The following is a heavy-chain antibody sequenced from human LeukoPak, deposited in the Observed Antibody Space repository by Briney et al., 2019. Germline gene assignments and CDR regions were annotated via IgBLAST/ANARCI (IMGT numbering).Heavy chain of an antibody. CDR2: IKQDGSEK. D-gene: IGHD2-2*02. CDR1: GFTFSRYW. CDR3: ARGRPAAISLY. Sequence: QSGGSLRLSCAASGFTFSRYWMSWVRQAPGKGLEWVANIKQDGSEKYYVDSVKGRFTISRDNAKNSLYLQMNSLRAEDTAVYYCARGRPAAISLYWGQGTLVTVSS. V-gene: IGHV3-7*01. J-gene: IGHJ4*02.